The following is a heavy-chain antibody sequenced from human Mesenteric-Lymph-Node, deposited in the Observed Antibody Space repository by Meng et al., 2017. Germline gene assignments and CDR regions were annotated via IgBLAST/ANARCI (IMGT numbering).Heavy chain of an antibody. V-gene: IGHV3-48*03. J-gene: IGHJ6*02. CDR3: ARDGSSSWYSYYYYGMDV. Sequence: GGSPRLSCAASGFTFSSYEMNWVRQAPGKGLEWVSYISSSGSTIYYADSVKGRFTISRDNAKNSLYLQMNSLRAEDTAVYYCARDGSSSWYSYYYYGMDVWGQGTTVTVSS. CDR1: GFTFSSYE. CDR2: ISSSGSTI. D-gene: IGHD6-13*01.